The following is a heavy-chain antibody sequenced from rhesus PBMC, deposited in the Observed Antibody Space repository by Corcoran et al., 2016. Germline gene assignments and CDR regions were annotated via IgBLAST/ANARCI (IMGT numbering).Heavy chain of an antibody. Sequence: QVTLKESGPALVKPTQTLTLTCTFSGFSLSTSAMGVGWIRQPPGKALEWLASIYWDDDKYYNTSLKNRLTISKDTSRNQVVLRMTNMDPVDTATYYCARVHGGTYDYWGQGVLVTVSS. CDR3: ARVHGGTYDY. CDR2: IYWDDDK. J-gene: IGHJ4*01. CDR1: GFSLSTSAMG. V-gene: IGHV2S1*01. D-gene: IGHD1-1*01.